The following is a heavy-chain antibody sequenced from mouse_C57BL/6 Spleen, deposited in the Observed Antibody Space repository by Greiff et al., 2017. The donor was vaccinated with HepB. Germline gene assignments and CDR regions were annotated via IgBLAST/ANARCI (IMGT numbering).Heavy chain of an antibody. CDR3: ARTGRWACFNGGGVAY. J-gene: IGHJ3*01. Sequence: QVQLQQPGAELVKPGASVKLSCKASGYTFTSYWMHWVKQRPGRGLEWIGRIDPNSGGTKYNEKFKGKATLTVDKPSSTAYMQLSSLTSEDSAVYYCARTGRWACFNGGGVAYWGQGTLVTVSA. CDR2: IDPNSGGT. D-gene: IGHD1-1*02. CDR1: GYTFTSYW. V-gene: IGHV1-72*01.